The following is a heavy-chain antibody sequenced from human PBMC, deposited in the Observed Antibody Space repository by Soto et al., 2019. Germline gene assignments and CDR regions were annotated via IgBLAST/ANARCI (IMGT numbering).Heavy chain of an antibody. V-gene: IGHV4-4*02. CDR1: NGSITSGNW. D-gene: IGHD3-16*01. J-gene: IGHJ5*02. Sequence: QVQLQESGPGLVKPSGTLSLTCAVSNGSITSGNWWSWVRQPPGEGLEWVGDIYRTGSTNYNPSLRSRGIIAADESKNNFSLSLSSVAAADTAVYFCARVWGALAPIAGWFGPWGRGILVTVSS. CDR2: IYRTGST. CDR3: ARVWGALAPIAGWFGP.